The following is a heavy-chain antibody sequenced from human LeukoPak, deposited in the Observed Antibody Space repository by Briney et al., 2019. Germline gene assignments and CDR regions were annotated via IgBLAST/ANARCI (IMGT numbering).Heavy chain of an antibody. CDR1: GFTFDDYA. CDR3: AKGDWGDY. D-gene: IGHD7-27*01. CDR2: ISWNSGSI. V-gene: IGHV3-9*01. J-gene: IGHJ4*02. Sequence: GGSLRLSCAASGFTFDDYAMHWVRQAPGKGLEWVSGISWNSGSIGYADSVKGRFTISRDNAKNSLYLQMNSLRAEDTALYYCAKGDWGDYWGQGTLVTVSS.